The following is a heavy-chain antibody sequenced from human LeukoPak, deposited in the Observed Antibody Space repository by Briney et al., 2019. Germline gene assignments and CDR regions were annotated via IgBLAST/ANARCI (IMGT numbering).Heavy chain of an antibody. CDR3: ARPRFPYYRLSGPDYYYMDV. Sequence: GGSLRLSCAASGFSFSNYSMNWVRQAPGKGLEWVSSISSSSTYIYYADSVKGRFTISRDNAENSLYLQMNSLRSEDTAVYYCARPRFPYYRLSGPDYYYMDVWGKGTTVTVSS. D-gene: IGHD2-21*01. CDR2: ISSSSTYI. CDR1: GFSFSNYS. J-gene: IGHJ6*03. V-gene: IGHV3-21*04.